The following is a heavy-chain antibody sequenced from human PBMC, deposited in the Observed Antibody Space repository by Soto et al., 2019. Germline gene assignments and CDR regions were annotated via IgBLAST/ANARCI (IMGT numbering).Heavy chain of an antibody. CDR3: ERRVYSDAWFRPTQDALAV. Sequence: QLQLQESGPGLVKPSETLSLSCTVSGGSITSGAFYWVWIRQSPGQGLDLIATISYSDIPYSNPSFKGQVTLPLARSTRQCALRLTPVTAADSVVYFCERRVYSDAWFRPTQDALAVWGQGPLVSVSS. V-gene: IGHV4-39*01. J-gene: IGHJ3*01. D-gene: IGHD1-26*01. CDR1: GGSITSGAFY. CDR2: ISYSDIP.